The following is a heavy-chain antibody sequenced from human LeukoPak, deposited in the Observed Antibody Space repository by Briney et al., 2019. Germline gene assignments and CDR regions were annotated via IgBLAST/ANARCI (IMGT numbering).Heavy chain of an antibody. J-gene: IGHJ6*02. CDR2: INLNSAGT. V-gene: IGHV1-2*06. Sequence: ASVKVSCKASGYTFTSYAMHWVRQAPGQRLEWMGRINLNSAGTNYAQKFQGRVTMTRDTSISTAYMELSRLRSDDTAVYYCARAPDSGYDSSGYYYGPRGYYYGMDVWGQGTTVTVSS. CDR3: ARAPDSGYDSSGYYYGPRGYYYGMDV. CDR1: GYTFTSYA. D-gene: IGHD3-22*01.